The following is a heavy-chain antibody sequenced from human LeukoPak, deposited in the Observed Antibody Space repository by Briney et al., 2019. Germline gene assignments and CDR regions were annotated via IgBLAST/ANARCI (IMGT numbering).Heavy chain of an antibody. J-gene: IGHJ4*02. D-gene: IGHD6-19*01. CDR1: GFTFSSYA. CDR2: ISGSGGST. Sequence: GGSLRLSCAASGFTFSSYAMSWVRQAPGKGLEWVSAISGSGGSTYCADSVKGRFTISRDNSKNTLYLQMNSLRAEDTAVYYCAKGLYSSGWSDFDYWGQGTLVTVSS. CDR3: AKGLYSSGWSDFDY. V-gene: IGHV3-23*01.